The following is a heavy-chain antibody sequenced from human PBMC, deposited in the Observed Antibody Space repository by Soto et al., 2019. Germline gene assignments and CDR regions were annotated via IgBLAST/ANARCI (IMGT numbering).Heavy chain of an antibody. CDR2: IIPIFGTA. D-gene: IGHD3-22*01. V-gene: IGHV1-69*13. J-gene: IGHJ4*02. CDR1: GGTFSSYA. CDR3: ARPITYYYDSSGYYYFDY. Sequence: ASVKVSCKASGGTFSSYAISWVRQAPGQGLEWMGGIIPIFGTANYAQKFQGRVTITADESTSTAYMELSSLRSEDTAVYYCARPITYYYDSSGYYYFDYWGQGTLVTVSS.